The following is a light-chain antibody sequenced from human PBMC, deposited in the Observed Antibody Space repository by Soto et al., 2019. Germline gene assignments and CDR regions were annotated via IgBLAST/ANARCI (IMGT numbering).Light chain of an antibody. Sequence: EIFLTQSPGTLSLSPGEGATLSCRASQSVGGTFLAWYQQKGGQAPRLLIHGASNRATGIPDRFSGSGSGTDFTLTISRLEPEEFAGYYCQQYGGSARTFGQGTKV. CDR2: GAS. CDR3: QQYGGSART. CDR1: QSVGGTF. J-gene: IGKJ1*01. V-gene: IGKV3-20*01.